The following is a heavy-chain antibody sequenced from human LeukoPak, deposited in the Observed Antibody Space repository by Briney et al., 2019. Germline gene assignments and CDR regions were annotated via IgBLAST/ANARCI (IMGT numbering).Heavy chain of an antibody. CDR1: GVSMSRYY. CDR2: IHYSGST. J-gene: IGHJ5*02. CDR3: ARLVDWGGFHWFDP. Sequence: SETPSLTCIVSGVSMSRYYWSWIRQPPGKGLEWIGYIHYSGSTNYNPSLKSRVTISVDTSKSQFSLKLSFVTAADTAVYYCARLVDWGGFHWFDPWGQGTLVTVSA. V-gene: IGHV4-59*08. D-gene: IGHD2-21*01.